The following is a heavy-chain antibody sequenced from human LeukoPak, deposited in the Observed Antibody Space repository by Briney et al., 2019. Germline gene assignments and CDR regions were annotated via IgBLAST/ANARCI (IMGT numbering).Heavy chain of an antibody. J-gene: IGHJ4*02. CDR2: ISSSSSTI. D-gene: IGHD4-23*01. CDR1: GFTFSSYS. CDR3: ARLEGNSRGY. V-gene: IGHV3-48*04. Sequence: PGGSLRLSCAASGFTFSSYSMNWVRQAPGKGLEWVSYISSSSSTIYYADSVKGRFTISRDNAKNSLYLQMNSLRAEDTAVYYCARLEGNSRGYWGQGTLVTVSS.